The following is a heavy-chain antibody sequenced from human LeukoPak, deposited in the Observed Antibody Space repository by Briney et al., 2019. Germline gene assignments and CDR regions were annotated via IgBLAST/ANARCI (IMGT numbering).Heavy chain of an antibody. CDR3: ARDGGDYVWGSYRYIAY. CDR2: ISYDGRNK. Sequence: PGGSLRLSCAASGFTFSSYAMHWVRQAPGKGLEWLAVISYDGRNKYYADSVKGRFTISRDNSKNTLYLQMSSLRAEDTAVYYCARDGGDYVWGSYRYIAYWGQGTLVTVSS. D-gene: IGHD3-16*02. J-gene: IGHJ4*02. CDR1: GFTFSSYA. V-gene: IGHV3-30*04.